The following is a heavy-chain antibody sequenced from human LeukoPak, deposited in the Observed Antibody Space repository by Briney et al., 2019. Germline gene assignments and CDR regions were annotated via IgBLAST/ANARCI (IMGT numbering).Heavy chain of an antibody. V-gene: IGHV3-7*01. CDR2: IKQDGNKK. J-gene: IGHJ4*02. Sequence: GGSLRLSCAASGFTFNSYWMAWVRQAPGKGLEWVANIKQDGNKKYYVDSVKGRFTISRDNAKNSLYLQMNSLRVEDTAVYYCATDGDYDRNYRSGFDSWGQGTLVTVSS. CDR1: GFTFNSYW. D-gene: IGHD1-7*01. CDR3: ATDGDYDRNYRSGFDS.